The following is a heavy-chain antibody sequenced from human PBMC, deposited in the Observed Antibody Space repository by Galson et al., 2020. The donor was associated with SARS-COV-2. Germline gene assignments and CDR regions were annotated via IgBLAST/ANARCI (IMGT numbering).Heavy chain of an antibody. J-gene: IGHJ6*02. CDR1: GYTFTDYY. Sequence: ASVKVSCKASGYTFTDYYIHWVRQAPGHGLEWMGWINPKSGGTNYAQKFEGRVTMTRDTSITTAYMELSRLRADDTAVYYCARLRYYDVFTGYIVDVWGQGTMVTVSS. CDR3: ARLRYYDVFTGYIVDV. CDR2: INPKSGGT. V-gene: IGHV1-2*02. D-gene: IGHD3-9*01.